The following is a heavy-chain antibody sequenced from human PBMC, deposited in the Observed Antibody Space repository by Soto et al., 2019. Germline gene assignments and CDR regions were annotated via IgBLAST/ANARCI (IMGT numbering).Heavy chain of an antibody. V-gene: IGHV4-31*03. CDR3: ARDAPPVLDYWYFDL. Sequence: QVQLQESGPGLVKTSLTLSLTCTVSGGSISSGGYYWSWIRQHPGKGLEWIGYIYYSGSTYYNPSLKSRVTISIATSKNQFSLKLSSVTAADTAVYYCARDAPPVLDYWYFDLWGRGTLVTVSS. CDR2: IYYSGST. D-gene: IGHD3-16*01. CDR1: GGSISSGGYY. J-gene: IGHJ2*01.